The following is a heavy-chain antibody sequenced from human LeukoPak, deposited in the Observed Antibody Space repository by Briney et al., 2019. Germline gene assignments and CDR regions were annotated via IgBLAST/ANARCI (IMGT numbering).Heavy chain of an antibody. D-gene: IGHD3-9*01. CDR2: ISSSSSTI. Sequence: PGGSLRLSCAASGFTFSSYSMNWVRQAPGKGLEWVSYISSSSSTIYYADSVKGRFTISRDNAKNSLYLQMNSLRAEDTAVYYCARDGSYFDWLSNAFDIWGQGTMVTVSS. V-gene: IGHV3-48*01. J-gene: IGHJ3*02. CDR1: GFTFSSYS. CDR3: ARDGSYFDWLSNAFDI.